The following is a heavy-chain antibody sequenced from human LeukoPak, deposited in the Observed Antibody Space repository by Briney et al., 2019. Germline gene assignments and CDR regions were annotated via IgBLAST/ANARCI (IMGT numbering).Heavy chain of an antibody. J-gene: IGHJ4*02. D-gene: IGHD3-3*01. CDR2: INWNGGST. CDR3: ARGIRFLEWLSGFDY. V-gene: IGHV3-20*04. Sequence: GSLRLSCAVSGFTFDDYGMSWVRQAPGKGLEWVSGINWNGGSTGYADSVKGRFTISRDNAKNSLYLQMNSLRVEDTALYYCARGIRFLEWLSGFDYWGQGILVTVSS. CDR1: GFTFDDYG.